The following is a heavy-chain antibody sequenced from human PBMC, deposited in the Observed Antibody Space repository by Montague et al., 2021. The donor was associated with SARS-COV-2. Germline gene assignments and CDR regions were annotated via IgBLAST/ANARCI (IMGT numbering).Heavy chain of an antibody. J-gene: IGHJ4*02. D-gene: IGHD2-21*01. CDR2: LYYSGAT. Sequence: SETLSLTCTVSGGSISDSNFHWGWIRQPPGKGLEWIGTLYYSGATYYNPSLKSRVTTSMGTSKNQFSLKLTSAIAADTAVYYCARLRGGTPGEHWGQGALVTVSS. V-gene: IGHV4-39*07. CDR1: GGSISDSNFH. CDR3: ARLRGGTPGEH.